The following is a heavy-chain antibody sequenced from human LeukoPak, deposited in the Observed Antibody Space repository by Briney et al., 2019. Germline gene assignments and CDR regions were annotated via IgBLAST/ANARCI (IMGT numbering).Heavy chain of an antibody. CDR1: GYTFTGYY. Sequence: ASVKVSCKASGYTFTGYYMHWVRQAPGQGLEWMGWINPNSGGTNYAQKFQGRVTMTRDTSISTAYMELSSLRSEDTAVYYCARGYDSSGYHFDYWGQGTLVTVSS. V-gene: IGHV1-2*02. J-gene: IGHJ4*02. CDR2: INPNSGGT. D-gene: IGHD3-22*01. CDR3: ARGYDSSGYHFDY.